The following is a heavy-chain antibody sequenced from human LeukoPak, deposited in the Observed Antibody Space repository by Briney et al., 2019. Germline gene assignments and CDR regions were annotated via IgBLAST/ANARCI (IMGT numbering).Heavy chain of an antibody. CDR3: ARVTDYYDSRGSNWFDP. CDR2: VNPSGGST. D-gene: IGHD3-22*01. Sequence: ASVKVSCKASGYTFTSYYMHWVRQAPGQGLEWMGIVNPSGGSTSYAQKFQGRVTMTRDTSTSTVYMELSSLRSEDTAVYYCARVTDYYDSRGSNWFDPWGQGTLVTVSS. J-gene: IGHJ5*02. CDR1: GYTFTSYY. V-gene: IGHV1-46*01.